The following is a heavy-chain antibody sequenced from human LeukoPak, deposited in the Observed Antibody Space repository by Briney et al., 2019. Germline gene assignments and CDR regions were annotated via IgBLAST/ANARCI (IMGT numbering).Heavy chain of an antibody. CDR3: ARDLKDC. CDR2: IKQEGSEK. CDR1: GFTFSSYW. Sequence: GGSLRLSCAASGFTFSSYWMSWVRQAPGKGLEWVANIKQEGSEKHYVDSVRGRFTISRDNAKHSLYLQMSSLRAEDTAVYYCARDLKDCWGQGTLVTVSA. V-gene: IGHV3-7*01. J-gene: IGHJ4*02.